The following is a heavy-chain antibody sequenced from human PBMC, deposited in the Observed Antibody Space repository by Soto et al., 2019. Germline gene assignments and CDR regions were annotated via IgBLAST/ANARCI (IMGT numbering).Heavy chain of an antibody. J-gene: IGHJ4*02. CDR3: ARSGSIDY. V-gene: IGHV4-39*01. CDR1: GGSISSSSYY. Sequence: TLSLTCTVSGGSISSSSYYRGWIRQPPGKGLEWIGSIYYSGSTYYNPSLKSRVTISVDTSKNQFSLKLSSVTAADTAVYYCARSGSIDYWGRGTLVTVSS. CDR2: IYYSGST.